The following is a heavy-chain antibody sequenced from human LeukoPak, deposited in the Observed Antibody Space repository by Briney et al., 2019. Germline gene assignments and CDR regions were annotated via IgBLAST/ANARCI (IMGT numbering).Heavy chain of an antibody. V-gene: IGHV3-23*01. D-gene: IGHD6-19*01. J-gene: IGHJ4*02. Sequence: GGSLRLSCAASGFTFINYAVNWVRQAPGKGLEWVSALSFSGLTTYYADSVRGRFTISRDNSKSTLYLQMNSLRAEDTALYYCARPTSGWYAGGFDYWGQGILVTVSS. CDR3: ARPTSGWYAGGFDY. CDR2: LSFSGLTT. CDR1: GFTFINYA.